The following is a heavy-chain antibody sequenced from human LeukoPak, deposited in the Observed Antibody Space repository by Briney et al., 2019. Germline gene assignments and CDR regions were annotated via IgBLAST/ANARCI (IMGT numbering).Heavy chain of an antibody. CDR3: TLYNF. V-gene: IGHV1-3*03. D-gene: IGHD3/OR15-3a*01. J-gene: IGHJ4*02. Sequence: ASVKVSCKASGYTFSNHEIHWVRQAPGQRLEWMGGINGGNGDTKYSQELQDRVTISRDTSANTAYMELSSLRSEDMAVYYCTLYNFWGQGTLVTVSS. CDR1: GYTFSNHE. CDR2: INGGNGDT.